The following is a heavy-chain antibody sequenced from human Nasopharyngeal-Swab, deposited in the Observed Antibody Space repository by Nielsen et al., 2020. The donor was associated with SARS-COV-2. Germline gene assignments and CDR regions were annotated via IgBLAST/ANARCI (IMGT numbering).Heavy chain of an antibody. J-gene: IGHJ4*02. V-gene: IGHV4-4*07. CDR1: GGSISSYY. CDR2: IYTSGST. CDR3: ARDLSSSWPNFDY. D-gene: IGHD6-13*01. Sequence: GSLRLSCTVSGGSISSYYWSWIRQPAGKGLEWIGRIYTSGSTNYNPSLKSRVTMSVDTSKNQFSLKLSSVTAADTAVYYCARDLSSSWPNFDYWGQGTLVTVSS.